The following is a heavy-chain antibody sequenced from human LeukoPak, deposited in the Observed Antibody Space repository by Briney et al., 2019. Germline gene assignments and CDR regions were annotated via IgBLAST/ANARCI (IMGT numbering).Heavy chain of an antibody. D-gene: IGHD3-9*01. V-gene: IGHV3-48*04. CDR2: ISSSSSTI. CDR1: GFTFSSYS. CDR3: ARDYDILTGYPSYYYGMDV. J-gene: IGHJ6*02. Sequence: GGSLRLSCAASGFTFSSYSMNWVRQAPGKGLEWVSYISSSSSTIYYADSVKGRFTISRDNAKNSLYLQMNSLRAEDTAVYYCARDYDILTGYPSYYYGMDVWGQGTTVTVSS.